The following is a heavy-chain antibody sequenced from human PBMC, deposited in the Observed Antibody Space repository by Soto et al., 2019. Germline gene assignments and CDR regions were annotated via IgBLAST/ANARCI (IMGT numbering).Heavy chain of an antibody. V-gene: IGHV4-31*03. CDR1: GGSISSGGYY. CDR3: SRDWDIAAAGTGGMDV. Sequence: SGTVSFNCCFSGGSISSGGYYWRWLRQHPGKGLEWIGYIYYSGSTYYNPSLKSRVTISVDTSKNQFSLKLSSVTAADTAVYYCSRDWDIAAAGTGGMDVWGQGTTVTLAS. D-gene: IGHD6-13*01. CDR2: IYYSGST. J-gene: IGHJ6*02.